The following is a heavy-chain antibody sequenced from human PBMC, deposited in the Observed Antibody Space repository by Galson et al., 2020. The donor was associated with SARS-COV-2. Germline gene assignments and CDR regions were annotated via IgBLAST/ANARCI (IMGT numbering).Heavy chain of an antibody. CDR1: GFSLSTSGVG. V-gene: IGHV2-5*02. CDR3: AHMVVVAKSPWFDP. D-gene: IGHD3-22*01. CDR2: IYWDDDK. J-gene: IGHJ5*02. Sequence: SGPTLVKPTQTLTLTCTFSGFSLSTSGVGVGWIRQPPGKALEWLALIYWDDDKRYSPSLKSRLTITKDTSKNQVVLTMTNMDPVDTVTYYCAHMVVVAKSPWFDPWGQGTLVTVSS.